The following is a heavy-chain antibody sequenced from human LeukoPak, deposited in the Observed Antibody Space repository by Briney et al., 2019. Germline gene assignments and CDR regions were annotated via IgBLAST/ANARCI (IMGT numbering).Heavy chain of an antibody. D-gene: IGHD2-2*01. CDR2: IYSGGTT. Sequence: GGSLRLSCAASGFTASSNYMSWVRQAPGKGLEWVSVIYSGGTTYYADSVKGRFTISRDNSKNTLYLQMNSLRAEDTAVYYCARGKVVPAAIFDYWGQGTLVTVSS. CDR1: GFTASSNY. V-gene: IGHV3-66*01. CDR3: ARGKVVPAAIFDY. J-gene: IGHJ4*02.